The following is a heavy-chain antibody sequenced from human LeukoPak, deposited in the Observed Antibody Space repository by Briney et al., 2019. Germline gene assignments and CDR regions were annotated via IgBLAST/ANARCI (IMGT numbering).Heavy chain of an antibody. V-gene: IGHV3-23*01. J-gene: IGHJ4*02. Sequence: GGSLRLSCAASGFTFSGYGMYWVRQAPRKGLEWVAGIYGGGGVIKYADSVKGRFTISRDNSENILYLQMDSLRVEDTAMYYCAKDRVPDSGYDIDCWGQGTLVTASS. D-gene: IGHD5-12*01. CDR2: IYGGGGVI. CDR1: GFTFSGYG. CDR3: AKDRVPDSGYDIDC.